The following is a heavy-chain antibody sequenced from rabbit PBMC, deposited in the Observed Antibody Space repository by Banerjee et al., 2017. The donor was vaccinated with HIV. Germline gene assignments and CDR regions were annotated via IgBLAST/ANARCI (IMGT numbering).Heavy chain of an antibody. CDR3: ARGGYGGDSGATGL. V-gene: IGHV1S45*01. CDR2: IYTGDGNT. J-gene: IGHJ4*01. CDR1: GFSFSNKYV. Sequence: QEQLEESGGDLVKPEGSLTLTCTASGFSFSNKYVMCWVRQAPGKGLEWIACIYTGDGNTHYASWAKGRFTISKTSWTTVTLQMTSLTAADTATYFCARGGYGGDSGATGLWGPGTLVTV. D-gene: IGHD4-2*01.